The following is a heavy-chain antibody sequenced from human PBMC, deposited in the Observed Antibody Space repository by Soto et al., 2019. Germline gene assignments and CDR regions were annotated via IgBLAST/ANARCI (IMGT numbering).Heavy chain of an antibody. CDR3: ASGPRYDFWSGYYTGLGV. V-gene: IGHV4-59*01. D-gene: IGHD3-3*01. CDR1: GGSISSYY. J-gene: IGHJ6*02. CDR2: IYYSGST. Sequence: PSETLSLTCTVSGGSISSYYWSWIRQPPGKGLEWIGYIYYSGSTNYNPSLKSRVTISVDTSKNQFSLKLSSVTAADTAVYYCASGPRYDFWSGYYTGLGVWGQGTTVTVSS.